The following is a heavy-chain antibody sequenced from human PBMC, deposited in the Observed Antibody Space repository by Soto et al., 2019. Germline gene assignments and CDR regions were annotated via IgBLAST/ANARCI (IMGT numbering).Heavy chain of an antibody. CDR3: AKGWSYLDS. Sequence: QVQLVESGGGVVQPGRSLRLSCAASGFTFSSYGMHWVRQAPGKGLEWVTVISYDGNNKYYADSMEGRFTISRDNSKNTLYLQMNSLRAEDTAVYYCAKGWSYLDSWGQGTLVTVSS. CDR2: ISYDGNNK. J-gene: IGHJ4*02. D-gene: IGHD3-3*01. V-gene: IGHV3-30*18. CDR1: GFTFSSYG.